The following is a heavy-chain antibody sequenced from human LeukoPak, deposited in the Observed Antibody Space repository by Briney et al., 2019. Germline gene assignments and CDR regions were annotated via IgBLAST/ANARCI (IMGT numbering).Heavy chain of an antibody. J-gene: IGHJ4*02. CDR3: AVGPFDY. Sequence: GGPLRLSCAASGFTFSNYWMHWVRQAPGKGLVWVSRINTDGSTTSYADSVKGRFTISRDNAKNTLFLQMNSLRAEDTAVYYCAVGPFDYWGQGTLVTVSS. CDR1: GFTFSNYW. CDR2: INTDGSTT. V-gene: IGHV3-74*01.